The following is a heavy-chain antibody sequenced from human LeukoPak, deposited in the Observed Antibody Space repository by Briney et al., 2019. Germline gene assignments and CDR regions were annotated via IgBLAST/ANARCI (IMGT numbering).Heavy chain of an antibody. V-gene: IGHV3-53*01. CDR3: ARWLQLCDAFDI. Sequence: GGSLRLSCAASGFTVSSNYMSWVRQAPGKGLEWVSVIYSGGSTYYADSVKGRFTISRDNSKNTLYLQMNSLRAEDTAVYYCARWLQLCDAFDIWGQGTMVTVSS. J-gene: IGHJ3*02. CDR2: IYSGGST. CDR1: GFTVSSNY. D-gene: IGHD5-24*01.